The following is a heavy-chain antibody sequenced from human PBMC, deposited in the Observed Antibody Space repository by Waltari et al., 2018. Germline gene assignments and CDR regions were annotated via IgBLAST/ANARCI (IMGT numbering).Heavy chain of an antibody. J-gene: IGHJ6*02. Sequence: QVQLVESGGGVVQPGRSRKLSCAASEFTFSSDGMHWVRQAPGKGLEWVAVISYNERNIYYVDSVKGRFTISRDNSKKMLYLQMSSLRPEDTAVYYCARDYCDRTNCHGMDVWGQGTTVTVSS. V-gene: IGHV3-30*04. D-gene: IGHD3-22*01. CDR3: ARDYCDRTNCHGMDV. CDR2: ISYNERNI. CDR1: EFTFSSDG.